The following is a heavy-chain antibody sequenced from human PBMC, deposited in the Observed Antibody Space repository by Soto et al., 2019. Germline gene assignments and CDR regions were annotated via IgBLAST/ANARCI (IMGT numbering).Heavy chain of an antibody. D-gene: IGHD5-18*01. CDR1: GFTFSTYT. Sequence: PLRLSCLASGFTFSTYTMHWARQAPGKGLEWVALMTYDGAKEYYAGSVKGRFTISRDNSKNTLYLQMNSLRAEDTAVYYCASRSVPGYSYGEGFDYWGQGTLVTVS. V-gene: IGHV3-30-3*01. CDR3: ASRSVPGYSYGEGFDY. CDR2: MTYDGAKE. J-gene: IGHJ4*02.